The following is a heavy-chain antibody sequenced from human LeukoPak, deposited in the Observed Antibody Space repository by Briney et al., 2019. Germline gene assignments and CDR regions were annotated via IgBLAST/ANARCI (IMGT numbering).Heavy chain of an antibody. V-gene: IGHV1-69*05. Sequence: ASVKVSCKASGGTVSSYAISWVRQAPGQGLEWMGRIIPIFGTANYAQKFQGRVTITTDESTSTAYMELSSLRSEDTAVYYCARDREMATMWGFSAFDIWGQGTMVTVSS. CDR3: ARDREMATMWGFSAFDI. CDR2: IIPIFGTA. D-gene: IGHD5-24*01. J-gene: IGHJ3*02. CDR1: GGTVSSYA.